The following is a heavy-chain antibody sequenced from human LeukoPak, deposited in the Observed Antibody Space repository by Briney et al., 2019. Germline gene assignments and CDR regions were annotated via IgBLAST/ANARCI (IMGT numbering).Heavy chain of an antibody. CDR3: AHRPYVVVAANGWFDP. D-gene: IGHD2-15*01. Sequence: TLSLTCTVSGGSISSGSYYWSWIRQPPGKALEWLALIYWDDDKRYSPSLKSRLTITKDTSKNQVVPTMTNMDPVDTATYHCAHRPYVVVAANGWFDPWGQGTLVTVSS. J-gene: IGHJ5*02. CDR1: GGSISSGSYY. CDR2: IYWDDDK. V-gene: IGHV2-5*08.